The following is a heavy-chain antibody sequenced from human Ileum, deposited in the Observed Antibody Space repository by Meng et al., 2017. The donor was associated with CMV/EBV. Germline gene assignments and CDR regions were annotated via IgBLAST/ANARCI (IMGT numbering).Heavy chain of an antibody. J-gene: IGHJ4*02. D-gene: IGHD3-10*01. V-gene: IGHV3-74*01. CDR1: GFTFSSYW. CDR2: INSDGSNT. CDR3: ARVRRGHGVDY. Sequence: GGSLRLSCAASGFTFSSYWMHWVRQAPGKGLVWVSRINSDGSNTSYADSVKGRFTISRDNAKNTLYLQMNSLRAEDTAVYYCARVRRGHGVDYWGQGTLVTVSS.